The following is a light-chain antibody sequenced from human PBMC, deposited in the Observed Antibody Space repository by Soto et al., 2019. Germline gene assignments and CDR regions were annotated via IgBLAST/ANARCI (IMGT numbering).Light chain of an antibody. CDR2: TAS. Sequence: DIQLTQSPSFLPASVGDRVTITCRASQGISRSLAWYQQKPGKAPELLIYTASTLQSGVPSRFSGSGSGTEFTLTISSLQPEDPATYYCQQLNSYPPWTFGQGTKVEIK. CDR1: QGISRS. V-gene: IGKV1-9*01. J-gene: IGKJ1*01. CDR3: QQLNSYPPWT.